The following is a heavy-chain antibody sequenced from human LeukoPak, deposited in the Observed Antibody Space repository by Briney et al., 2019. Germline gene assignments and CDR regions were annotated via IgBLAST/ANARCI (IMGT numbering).Heavy chain of an antibody. CDR3: AGLPRKYYYYYMDV. Sequence: SETLSLTCKVSGGSLSSSTHYWVWIRQPPGKGLEWIGEIYHSGSTNYNPSLKSRVTISVDTSKNQFSLKLSSVTAADTAVYYCAGLPRKYYYYYMDVWGKGTTVTVSS. CDR1: GGSLSSSTHY. CDR2: IYHSGST. J-gene: IGHJ6*03. V-gene: IGHV4-39*07.